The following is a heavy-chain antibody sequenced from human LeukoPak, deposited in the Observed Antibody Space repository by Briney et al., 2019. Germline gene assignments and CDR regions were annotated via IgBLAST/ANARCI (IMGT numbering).Heavy chain of an antibody. J-gene: IGHJ4*02. CDR2: ISSSSSYI. CDR3: AMGRDGHNYVNY. V-gene: IGHV3-21*01. CDR1: GFTFSSYS. Sequence: AGGSLRLSCAASGFTFSSYSMKWVRQAPGKGLEWVSSISSSSSYIYYADSVKGRFTISRDNAKNSLYLQMNSLRAEDTAVYYCAMGRDGHNYVNYWGQGTLVTVSS. D-gene: IGHD5-24*01.